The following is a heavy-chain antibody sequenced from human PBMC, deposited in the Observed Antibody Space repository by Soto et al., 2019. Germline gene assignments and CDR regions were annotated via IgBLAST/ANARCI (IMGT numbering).Heavy chain of an antibody. CDR1: GGSISSYY. V-gene: IGHV4-59*08. CDR3: ARHLGLGGSNWFDP. J-gene: IGHJ5*02. CDR2: IYYSGST. Sequence: QVQLQESGPGLVKPSETLSLTCTVSGGSISSYYWSWIRQPPGKGLEWIGYIYYSGSTNYNPSLKSRVTISVDTSKNQFSLKLSSLTAADTAVYYCARHLGLGGSNWFDPWGQGTLVTVSS. D-gene: IGHD3-10*01.